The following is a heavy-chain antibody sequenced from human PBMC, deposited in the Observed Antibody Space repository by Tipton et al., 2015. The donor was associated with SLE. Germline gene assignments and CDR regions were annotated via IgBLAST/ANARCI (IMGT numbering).Heavy chain of an antibody. J-gene: IGHJ4*02. CDR3: ARDSDYYDSSGSLDY. D-gene: IGHD3-22*01. Sequence: TLSLTCTVSGGSLSSYYWSWVRQPPGKGLEWIGYIYYSGSTHYKPSLKSRVTISVDTSKNQFSLKLSSVTAADTAVYYCARDSDYYDSSGSLDYWGQGTLVTVSS. CDR1: GGSLSSYY. CDR2: IYYSGST. V-gene: IGHV4-59*01.